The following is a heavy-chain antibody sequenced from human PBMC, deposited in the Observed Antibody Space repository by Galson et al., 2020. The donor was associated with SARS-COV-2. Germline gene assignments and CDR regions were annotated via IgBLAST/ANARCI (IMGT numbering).Heavy chain of an antibody. V-gene: IGHV1-24*01. J-gene: IGHJ5*02. CDR1: GYTLTELS. D-gene: IGHD6-19*01. CDR2: FDPEDGET. Sequence: ASVKVSCKVSGYTLTELSMHWVRQAPGKGLEWMGGFDPEDGETIYAQKFQGRVTMTEDTSTDTAYMELSSLRSEDTAVYYCATGPAGAGTNNWFDPGGQGTLVTVSS. CDR3: ATGPAGAGTNNWFDP.